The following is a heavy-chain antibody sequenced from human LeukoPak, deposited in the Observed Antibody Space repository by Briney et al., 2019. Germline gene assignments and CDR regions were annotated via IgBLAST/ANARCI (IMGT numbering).Heavy chain of an antibody. CDR3: TRDGRGSYLY. V-gene: IGHV3-66*01. D-gene: IGHD1-26*01. CDR2: IYSGGST. J-gene: IGHJ4*02. Sequence: PGGSLRLSCAASGFTFSSYGMHWVRQAPGKGLEWVSVIYSGGSTYYADSVKGRFTISRDNSKNTLYLQMNSLRAEDTAVYYCTRDGRGSYLYWGQGTLVTVSS. CDR1: GFTFSSYG.